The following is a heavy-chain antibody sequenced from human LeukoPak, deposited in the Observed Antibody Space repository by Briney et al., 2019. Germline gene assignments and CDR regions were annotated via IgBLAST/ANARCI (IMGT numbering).Heavy chain of an antibody. Sequence: SETLSLTCTGSGGSISSSGYYCGWIRQPPGEGLEWIASIYYSGSTYYNPSLKSRVTISVDTSKNQLSLKLSSLTAADTAVYYCARHEYSGSYYGLSWFDPWGQGTLVNVSS. D-gene: IGHD1-26*01. V-gene: IGHV4-39*01. J-gene: IGHJ5*02. CDR2: IYYSGST. CDR3: ARHEYSGSYYGLSWFDP. CDR1: GGSISSSGYY.